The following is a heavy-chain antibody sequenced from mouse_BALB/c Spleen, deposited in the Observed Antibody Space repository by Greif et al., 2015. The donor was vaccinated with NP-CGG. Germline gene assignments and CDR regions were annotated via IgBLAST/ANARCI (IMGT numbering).Heavy chain of an antibody. CDR1: GFSLTSYG. CDR3: ANWGFAY. D-gene: IGHD4-1*01. Sequence: VKLVESGPGLVEPSQSLSITCTVSGFSLTSYGVHWVRQPPGKGLEWLGVIWAGGSTNYNSALMSRLSISKDNSKSQVFLKMNSLQTDDTAMYYCANWGFAYWGQGTLVTVSA. J-gene: IGHJ3*01. V-gene: IGHV2-9*02. CDR2: IWAGGST.